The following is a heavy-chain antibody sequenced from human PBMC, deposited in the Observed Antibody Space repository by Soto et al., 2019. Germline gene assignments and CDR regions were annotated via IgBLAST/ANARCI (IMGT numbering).Heavy chain of an antibody. CDR2: IWYDGSNK. J-gene: IGHJ4*02. D-gene: IGHD3-10*01. V-gene: IGHV3-33*01. CDR3: ARDAGGVLLWFGELSY. CDR1: GFTFRSYG. Sequence: ESGGGVVQPGRSLRLSCAASGFTFRSYGMHWVRQAPGKGLEWVAVIWYDGSNKYYADSVKGRFTISRDNSKNTLYLQMNSLRAEDTAVYYCARDAGGVLLWFGELSYWGQGTLVTVSS.